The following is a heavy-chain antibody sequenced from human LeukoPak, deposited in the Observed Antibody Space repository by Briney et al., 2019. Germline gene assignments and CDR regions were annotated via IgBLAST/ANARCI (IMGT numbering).Heavy chain of an antibody. D-gene: IGHD3-22*01. V-gene: IGHV1-69*13. CDR1: GGTFSSYA. J-gene: IGHJ5*02. CDR3: ARGLHYYDSREHWFDP. Sequence: SVKVSCTASGGTFSSYAISWVRQAPGQGLEWMGGIIPIFGTANYAQKFQGRVTITADESTSTAYMELSSLRSEDTAVYYCARGLHYYDSREHWFDPWGQGTLVTVSS. CDR2: IIPIFGTA.